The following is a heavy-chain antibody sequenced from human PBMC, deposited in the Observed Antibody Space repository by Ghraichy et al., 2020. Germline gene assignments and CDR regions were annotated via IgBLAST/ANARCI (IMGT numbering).Heavy chain of an antibody. J-gene: IGHJ3*01. Sequence: GGSLRLSCAVSGFTFSNYAMSWVRQAPGKGLEWVSSISGSGGYTYYADSVKGRFTISRDNSKATLYLQMSSLRAEDTAVYYCAKETRLRVTNEGAADVWGEGTVVTVSS. CDR1: GFTFSNYA. CDR2: ISGSGGYT. D-gene: IGHD4-17*01. CDR3: AKETRLRVTNEGAADV. V-gene: IGHV3-23*01.